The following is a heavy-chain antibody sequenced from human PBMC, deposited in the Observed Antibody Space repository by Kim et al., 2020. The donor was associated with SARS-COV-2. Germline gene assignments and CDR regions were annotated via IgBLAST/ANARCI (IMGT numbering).Heavy chain of an antibody. Sequence: GGSLRLSCAASGFTFSSYAMSWVRQAPGKGLDWVSGISGGGGSTYYADSVKGRFTISRDNSKNTLYLQMNSLRAEDTAVYHCAKPSSYLAQLNSDFWGQGTLVTVSS. CDR3: AKPSSYLAQLNSDF. J-gene: IGHJ4*02. CDR1: GFTFSSYA. CDR2: ISGGGGST. V-gene: IGHV3-23*01. D-gene: IGHD1-26*01.